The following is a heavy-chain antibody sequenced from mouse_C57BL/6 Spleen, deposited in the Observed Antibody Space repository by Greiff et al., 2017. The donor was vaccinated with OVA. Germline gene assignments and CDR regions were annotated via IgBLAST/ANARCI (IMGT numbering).Heavy chain of an antibody. V-gene: IGHV1-69*01. CDR3: ARWGGSYAMDY. Sequence: QVQLQQSGAELVMPGASVKLSCKASGYTFTSYWMHWVKQRPGQGLEWIGEIDPSDSYTNYNEKFKGKSTLTVDKSSNTAYMQLSSLTSEDSAVYYCARWGGSYAMDYWGQGTSVTVSS. J-gene: IGHJ4*01. CDR2: IDPSDSYT. CDR1: GYTFTSYW.